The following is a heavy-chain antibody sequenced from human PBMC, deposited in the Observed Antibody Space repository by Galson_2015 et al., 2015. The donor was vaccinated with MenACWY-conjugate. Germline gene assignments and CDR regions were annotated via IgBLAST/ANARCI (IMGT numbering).Heavy chain of an antibody. CDR3: AKDRGNRYFYYGLDG. CDR1: GGTFSSYA. J-gene: IGHJ6*02. CDR2: IIPILGIA. V-gene: IGHV1-69*04. Sequence: SVKVSCKASGGTFSSYAISWVRQAPGQGLEWMGRIIPILGIANYAQKFQGRVTITADKSTSTAYTELSSLRSEDTAMYFCAKDRGNRYFYYGLDGWGQGTTVTVSS. D-gene: IGHD4-23*01.